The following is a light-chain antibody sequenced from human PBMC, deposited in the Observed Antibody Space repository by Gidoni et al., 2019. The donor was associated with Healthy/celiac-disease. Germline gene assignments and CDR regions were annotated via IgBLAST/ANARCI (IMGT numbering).Light chain of an antibody. CDR3: QQYSNWPPFT. CDR1: ETIDYK. CDR2: GAS. Sequence: ETVLTQSPVTLSGSSGERAALSCRASETIDYKLAWYQQKPGQAPRLLIYGASLRATGVPDRFRGSGSGTEFTLTISSLQSEDFAFYYCQQYSNWPPFTFGGGTKVEMK. V-gene: IGKV3-15*01. J-gene: IGKJ4*01.